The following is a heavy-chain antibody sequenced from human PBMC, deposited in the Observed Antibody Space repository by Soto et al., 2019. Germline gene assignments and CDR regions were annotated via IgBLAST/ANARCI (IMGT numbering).Heavy chain of an antibody. Sequence: GGSLRLSCAAAGFTFSAFGMHWVRQAPGKGLEWVSYISGSNNYIYYADSVKGRFTISRDNAKNSLFLQMNSLRTEDMAIYYCARELSSSSGSFAYWGPGTLVTVPQ. J-gene: IGHJ4*02. CDR1: GFTFSAFG. V-gene: IGHV3-21*01. CDR2: ISGSNNYI. CDR3: ARELSSSSGSFAY. D-gene: IGHD6-6*01.